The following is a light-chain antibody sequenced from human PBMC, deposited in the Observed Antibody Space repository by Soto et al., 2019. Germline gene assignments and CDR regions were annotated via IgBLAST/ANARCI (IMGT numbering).Light chain of an antibody. J-gene: IGKJ4*01. CDR3: QQYYTTLS. Sequence: DIVMTQSPDSLAVSLGERATINCKSSQSVLYNSDNKNYLAWYQQKAGQPPKLLIYWASTWDSGVPDRFSGSGSGADFTLTINNLQAEGVAVYYCQQYYTTLSFGGGTKVEIK. CDR2: WAS. CDR1: QSVLYNSDNKNY. V-gene: IGKV4-1*01.